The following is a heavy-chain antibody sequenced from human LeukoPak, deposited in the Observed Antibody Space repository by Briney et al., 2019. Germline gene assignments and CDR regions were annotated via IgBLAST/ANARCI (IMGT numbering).Heavy chain of an antibody. D-gene: IGHD2-15*01. Sequence: SETLSLTCTVSGGFITTAYYWSWIRHRPGKGLEWIRYMYYIGSIFDNPSLESRVTMSVDTSKNQCSLKLGSVTAADTAVYCCARLLRPAVVASTRGWFDPWGQGNLVTVSS. CDR1: GGFITTAYY. J-gene: IGHJ5*02. V-gene: IGHV4-31*03. CDR3: ARLLRPAVVASTRGWFDP. CDR2: MYYIGSI.